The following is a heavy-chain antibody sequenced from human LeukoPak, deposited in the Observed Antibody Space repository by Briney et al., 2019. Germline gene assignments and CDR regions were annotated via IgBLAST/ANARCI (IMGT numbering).Heavy chain of an antibody. D-gene: IGHD5-18*01. J-gene: IGHJ5*02. CDR1: GFIFSSYS. CDR3: TTDLGYSYGS. CDR2: ISSSSGTI. Sequence: PGGSLRLSCVGSGFIFSSYSMNWVRQAPGKGLEWISYISSSSGTIYYADSVKGRFTISRDNAKNSLYLQMNSLRAEDAAVYYCTTDLGYSYGSWGQGTLVTVSS. V-gene: IGHV3-48*01.